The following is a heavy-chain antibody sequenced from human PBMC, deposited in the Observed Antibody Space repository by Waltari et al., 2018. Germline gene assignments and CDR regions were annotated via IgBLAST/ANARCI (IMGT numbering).Heavy chain of an antibody. CDR3: ARHLYSIDYLELGN. CDR1: GFHFIRDD. Sequence: EVHLLESGGGLAQPGGSLRLACAASGFHFIRDDMSWVRQAPGKGLEWVSGISDSGVITKYADSVKGRFTVSRDNSKKTVFLQLNSLRAEDTAIYYCARHLYSIDYLELGNWGQGTLVTVSS. V-gene: IGHV3-23*01. J-gene: IGHJ4*02. D-gene: IGHD3-22*01. CDR2: ISDSGVIT.